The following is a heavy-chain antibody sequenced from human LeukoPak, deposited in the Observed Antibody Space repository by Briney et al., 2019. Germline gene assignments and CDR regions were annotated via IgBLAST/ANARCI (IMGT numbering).Heavy chain of an antibody. CDR2: ISSTGNTI. J-gene: IGHJ4*02. CDR1: GFTFSGYE. V-gene: IGHV3-48*03. Sequence: GGSLRLSCTASGFTFSGYEMNWVRQAPGKGLEWVSYISSTGNTIYHADSVKGRFTISRDNAKNSLYLQVNSLRAEDTAVYYCAKGTRQYSYYYFDYWGQGTLVTVSS. CDR3: AKGTRQYSYYYFDY. D-gene: IGHD1-14*01.